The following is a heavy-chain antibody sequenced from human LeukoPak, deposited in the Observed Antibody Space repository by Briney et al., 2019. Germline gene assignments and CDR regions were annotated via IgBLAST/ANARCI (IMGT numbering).Heavy chain of an antibody. V-gene: IGHV4-4*07. CDR1: GGSISSYY. Sequence: PSETLSLTCTVSGGSISSYYWSWIRQPAGKGLEWIGRIYTSGSTNYNPSLKSRVTMSVDTSKNQFSLKLSSVTAADTAVYYCARDSYYYDSSGYYLNDYWGQGTLVTVSS. CDR3: ARDSYYYDSSGYYLNDY. D-gene: IGHD3-22*01. J-gene: IGHJ4*02. CDR2: IYTSGST.